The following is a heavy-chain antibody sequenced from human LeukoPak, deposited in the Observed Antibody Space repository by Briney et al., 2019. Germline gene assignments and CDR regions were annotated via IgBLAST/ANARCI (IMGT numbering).Heavy chain of an antibody. CDR1: GGSISSGGYS. CDR2: IYHSGST. V-gene: IGHV4-30-2*01. Sequence: SETLSLTCAVSGGSISSGGYSWSWLRQPPGKGLEWIGYIYHSGSTYYNPSLKSRVTISVDRSKNQFSLKLSSVTAADTAVYFCARGSQSRGSSWYFDYWGQGTLVTVSS. CDR3: ARGSQSRGSSWYFDY. J-gene: IGHJ4*02. D-gene: IGHD6-13*01.